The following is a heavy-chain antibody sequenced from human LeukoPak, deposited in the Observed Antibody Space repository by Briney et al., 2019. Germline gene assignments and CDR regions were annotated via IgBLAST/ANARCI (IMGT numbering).Heavy chain of an antibody. Sequence: PGVSLRLSCAASGFTFSGYARNWVRQAPGKGLEWVSHIYSSDTTYADSVKGRFTISRDNSKNTLYLQMNSLRAEDTAVYYCARVSGGSYYRDPAFDIWGQGTMVTVSS. CDR2: IYSSDTT. J-gene: IGHJ3*02. V-gene: IGHV3-48*01. D-gene: IGHD1-26*01. CDR3: ARVSGGSYYRDPAFDI. CDR1: GFTFSGYA.